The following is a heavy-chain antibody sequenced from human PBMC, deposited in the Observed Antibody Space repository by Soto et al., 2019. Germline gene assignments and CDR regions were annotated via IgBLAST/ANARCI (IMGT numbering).Heavy chain of an antibody. CDR1: GGSFSGYY. CDR3: ARTRATPASRNLDY. D-gene: IGHD1-1*01. V-gene: IGHV4-34*01. CDR2: INPTGGT. Sequence: ETLSLTCAVYGGSFSGYYWSWVRQSPGKGLEWIGEINPTGGTNYNPSLKSRVTISVDTSKDQFSLQLSSVTAADTAVYYCARTRATPASRNLDYWGQGTLVTVSS. J-gene: IGHJ4*02.